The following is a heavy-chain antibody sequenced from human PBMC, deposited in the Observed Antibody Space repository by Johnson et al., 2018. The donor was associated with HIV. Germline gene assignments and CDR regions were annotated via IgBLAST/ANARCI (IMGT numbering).Heavy chain of an antibody. CDR3: ARGDGYRRAFDI. D-gene: IGHD1-1*01. CDR1: GFTFDDYG. V-gene: IGHV3-20*04. Sequence: VQLVESGGGVERPGGSLRLSCVASGFTFDDYGMSWVRQPPGKGLEWVSGINWNGGSTGYADSVKGRFTISRDNAKNSLYLQMNSLRAEDTAVYYCARGDGYRRAFDIWGQGTMVTVSS. J-gene: IGHJ3*02. CDR2: INWNGGST.